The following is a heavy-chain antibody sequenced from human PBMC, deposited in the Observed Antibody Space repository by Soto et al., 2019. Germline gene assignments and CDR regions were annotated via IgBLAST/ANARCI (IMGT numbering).Heavy chain of an antibody. CDR1: GYTFTIYG. CDR3: ARDYDGYYDSSGYYQMGWFDP. D-gene: IGHD3-22*01. V-gene: IGHV1-18*04. CDR2: ISAYNGNT. J-gene: IGHJ5*02. Sequence: ASVKVSCKASGYTFTIYGISWVRQAPGQGLEWMGWISAYNGNTNYAQKLQGRVTMTTDTSTSTAYMELRSLGSDDTAVYYCARDYDGYYDSSGYYQMGWFDPWGQGTLVTVSS.